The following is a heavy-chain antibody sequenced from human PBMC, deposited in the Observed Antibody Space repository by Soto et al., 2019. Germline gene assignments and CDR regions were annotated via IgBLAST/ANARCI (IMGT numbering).Heavy chain of an antibody. CDR3: AKSLLYSMGPYYFDY. V-gene: IGHV3-23*01. CDR1: GFTFSSYA. D-gene: IGHD4-4*01. Sequence: GGSLRLSCAASGFTFSSYAMSWVRQAPGKGLEWVSAISGSGGSTYYADSVKGRFTISRDNSKNTLYLQMNSLRAEDTAVYYCAKSLLYSMGPYYFDYWGQGTLVTVSS. J-gene: IGHJ4*02. CDR2: ISGSGGST.